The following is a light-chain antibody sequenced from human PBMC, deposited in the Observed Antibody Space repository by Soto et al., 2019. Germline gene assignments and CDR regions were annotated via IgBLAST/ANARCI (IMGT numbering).Light chain of an antibody. Sequence: IQLTQSPSSLSASVGDRVTITCRASQGISSYLAWYQQKPGKAPKLLIYAASTLQSGVPSRFSGSGSGTDFTLSISSLQPEAFATYDCQQLNTFGPGTKVDIK. V-gene: IGKV1-9*01. CDR2: AAS. J-gene: IGKJ3*01. CDR3: QQLNT. CDR1: QGISSY.